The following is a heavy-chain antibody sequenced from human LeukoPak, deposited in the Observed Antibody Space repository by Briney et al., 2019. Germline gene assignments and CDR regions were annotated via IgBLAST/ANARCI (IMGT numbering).Heavy chain of an antibody. CDR1: GGSFSGYY. Sequence: PSETLSLTCAVYGGSFSGYYWSWIRQPPGKGLEWIGEINHSGSTNYNPSLKSRVTISVDTSKNQFSLKLSSVTAADTAVYYCATSDYFDYWGQGTLVTVSS. V-gene: IGHV4-34*01. CDR3: ATSDYFDY. CDR2: INHSGST. J-gene: IGHJ4*02.